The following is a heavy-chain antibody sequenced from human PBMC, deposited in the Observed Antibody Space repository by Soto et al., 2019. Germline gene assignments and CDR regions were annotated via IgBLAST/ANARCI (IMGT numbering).Heavy chain of an antibody. Sequence: ASVKVSCKASGYTFTGYYMHWVRRAPGQGLEWMGWINPNSGGTNYAQKFQGWVTMTRDTSISTAYMELSRLRSDDTAVYYCARDARGDEAPMDYWGQGTLVTVSS. V-gene: IGHV1-2*04. CDR3: ARDARGDEAPMDY. CDR1: GYTFTGYY. J-gene: IGHJ4*02. CDR2: INPNSGGT. D-gene: IGHD3-10*01.